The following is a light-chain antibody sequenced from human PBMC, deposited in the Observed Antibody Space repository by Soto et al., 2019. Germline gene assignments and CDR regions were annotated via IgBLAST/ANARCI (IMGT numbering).Light chain of an antibody. CDR2: AAS. V-gene: IGKV1-27*01. J-gene: IGKJ3*01. CDR3: QHYDAPPFT. CDR1: QSIAFY. Sequence: DVQMTQSPSSLSASVGDTVTITCRASQSIAFYLVWFQQRPGKPPNLLISAASTLNSGLPSRFSGSRSGTDFTRTINSLKPEDFPTYYCQHYDAPPFTFGPGTRVDVK.